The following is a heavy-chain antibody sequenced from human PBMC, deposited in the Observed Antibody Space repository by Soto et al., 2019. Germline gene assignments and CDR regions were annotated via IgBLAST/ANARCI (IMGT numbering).Heavy chain of an antibody. CDR2: ISSSSSHT. J-gene: IGHJ4*02. Sequence: QVQLVESGGGLVKAGGSLRLSCAASGFVFSDYYMTWIRQAPGKGLEWLTYISSSSSHTNYADSVKGRFTISRENAKNSVYLQINSLRAEDTAVYYWTRRISAHFDYLCQGTLVTVSS. CDR3: TRRISAHFDY. V-gene: IGHV3-11*05. CDR1: GFVFSDYY.